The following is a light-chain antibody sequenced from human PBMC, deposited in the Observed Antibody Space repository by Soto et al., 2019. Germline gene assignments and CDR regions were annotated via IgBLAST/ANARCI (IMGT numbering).Light chain of an antibody. CDR2: AAS. J-gene: IGKJ2*01. V-gene: IGKV1-9*01. Sequence: DIQLTQSPSFLSASVGDRVTITCRASQDISSHLAWYQQKSGKAPKFLIYAASTLQSGVPSRFSGSGSGTECTLTISSLQPEDFASYYCQQVTGYPHTFGQGTKLEIK. CDR1: QDISSH. CDR3: QQVTGYPHT.